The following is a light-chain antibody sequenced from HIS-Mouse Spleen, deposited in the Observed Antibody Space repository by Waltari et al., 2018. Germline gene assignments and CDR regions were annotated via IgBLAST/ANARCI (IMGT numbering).Light chain of an antibody. CDR1: QSVSSN. J-gene: IGKJ1*01. CDR3: QQYNNWPPWT. Sequence: EIVMTQSPATLSVSPGERATLSCRASQSVSSNLAWYQQTPGQAPRLLIYGASTRATGIPARFSGSGSGTEFNLTISSMQSEDFAVYYCQQYNNWPPWTFGQGTKVEIK. CDR2: GAS. V-gene: IGKV3-15*01.